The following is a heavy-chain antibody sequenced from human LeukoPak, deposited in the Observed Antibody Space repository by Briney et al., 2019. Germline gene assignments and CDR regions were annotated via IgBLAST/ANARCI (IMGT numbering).Heavy chain of an antibody. V-gene: IGHV3-48*02. CDR1: GFTFTSYT. J-gene: IGHJ3*01. D-gene: IGHD6-19*01. CDR2: ISISSGSI. CDR3: ARGGYSSGWSRSAFDV. Sequence: GGSVRLSRAASGFTFTSYTMNWVRQAPGKGLEWVSYISISSGSIYYADSVKGRFTISRDNAKNSLYLQMNSLRDEDTAMYYCARGGYSSGWSRSAFDVWGQGTMVTVSS.